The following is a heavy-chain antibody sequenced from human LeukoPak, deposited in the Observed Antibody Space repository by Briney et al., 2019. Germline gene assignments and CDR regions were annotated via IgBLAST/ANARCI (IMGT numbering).Heavy chain of an antibody. CDR3: ARVVGGVGLDF. V-gene: IGHV4-59*01. J-gene: IGHJ4*02. D-gene: IGHD3-16*01. CDR2: IYYTGTT. Sequence: SETLSLTCTVSGGSISGYYWTWLRQPPGEALEYIGCIYYTGTTNYNPSLNSRVTISVDTSKNQFALKLSSVTAADTAVYYCARVVGGVGLDFWGQGTLVTVSS. CDR1: GGSISGYY.